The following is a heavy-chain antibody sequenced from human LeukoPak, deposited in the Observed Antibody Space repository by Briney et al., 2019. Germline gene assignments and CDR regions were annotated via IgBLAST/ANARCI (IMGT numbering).Heavy chain of an antibody. J-gene: IGHJ3*01. Sequence: GGSLRLSCAASGLTFSSYWMHWVRKAPGKGLEWVSLIASSGLNTYYADSVRGRFTISRDNSKNTLSLQMNSLRVEDTAIYYCARDIELSTWGLGTLVTVSS. D-gene: IGHD5-12*01. V-gene: IGHV3-23*01. CDR1: GLTFSSYW. CDR3: ARDIELST. CDR2: IASSGLNT.